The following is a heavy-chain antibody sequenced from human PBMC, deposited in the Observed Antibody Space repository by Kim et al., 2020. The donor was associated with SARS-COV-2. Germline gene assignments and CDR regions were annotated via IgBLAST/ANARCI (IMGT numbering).Heavy chain of an antibody. V-gene: IGHV3-30*03. CDR1: GFTFSDYD. Sequence: GGSLRLFCAASGFTFSDYDMHWVRQAPGKGLEWVAVISYDESNKYYADFVKGRFAISRDNSKNTLYVQMNSLRPEDTAFYYCARLAIAAPAYYWGPGTLVTVAS. D-gene: IGHD6-13*01. J-gene: IGHJ4*02. CDR3: ARLAIAAPAYY. CDR2: ISYDESNK.